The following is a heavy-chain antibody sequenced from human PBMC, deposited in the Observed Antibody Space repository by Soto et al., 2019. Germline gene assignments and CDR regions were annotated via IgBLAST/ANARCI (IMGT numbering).Heavy chain of an antibody. CDR3: ARGKIPSGYFDY. J-gene: IGHJ4*02. D-gene: IGHD2-21*01. CDR2: FSYSGTT. V-gene: IGHV4-59*01. CDR1: GDSISDYY. Sequence: SETLSLTRTVSGDSISDYYFSWIRKPPGKGLEWIGYFSYSGTTSYKPSLRSRVSISLDTSKSQFFLKLTSLTAADTAVYYCARGKIPSGYFDYWGQGILVTVSS.